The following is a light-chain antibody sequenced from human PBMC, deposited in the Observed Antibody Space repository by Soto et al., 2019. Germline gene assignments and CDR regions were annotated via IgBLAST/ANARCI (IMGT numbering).Light chain of an antibody. CDR3: RSHGGSNNFYV. CDR2: EVS. CDR1: ISDVGAYNY. J-gene: IGLJ1*01. V-gene: IGLV2-8*01. Sequence: QCVLTQPPSASGSPGQSVTISCIGTISDVGAYNYVSWYQQHPGKVPKVMIYEVSKRPSGVPDRFSASKYGNTASLTVSGLQADDEADYYCRSHGGSNNFYVFGTGTKVTVL.